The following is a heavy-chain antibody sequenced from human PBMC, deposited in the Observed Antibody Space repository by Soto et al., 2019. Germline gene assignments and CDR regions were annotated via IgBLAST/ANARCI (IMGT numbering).Heavy chain of an antibody. J-gene: IGHJ6*02. CDR3: TTAHWQQLVLDYYYYGMDV. D-gene: IGHD6-13*01. Sequence: EVQLVESGGGLVQPGGSLRLSCAASGFTFSNAWMNWVRQAPGKGLEWVGRIKSKTDGGTTDYAAPVKGRFTISRDDSKNTLYLQMNSLKTEDTAVYYCTTAHWQQLVLDYYYYGMDVWGQGTTVTVSS. V-gene: IGHV3-15*07. CDR2: IKSKTDGGTT. CDR1: GFTFSNAW.